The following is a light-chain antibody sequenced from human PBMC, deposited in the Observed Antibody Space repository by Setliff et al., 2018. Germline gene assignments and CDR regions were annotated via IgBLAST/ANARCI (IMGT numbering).Light chain of an antibody. CDR3: SSYAGSNNPYV. V-gene: IGLV2-8*01. Sequence: QSVLTQPASVSGSPGQSITISCTGTSSDVGGYNYVSWYQQHPGKAPKLMIYDVSKRLSGVPDRFSGSKSGNTASLTVSGLQAEDEADYYCSSYAGSNNPYVFGTGTKVTVL. J-gene: IGLJ1*01. CDR1: SSDVGGYNY. CDR2: DVS.